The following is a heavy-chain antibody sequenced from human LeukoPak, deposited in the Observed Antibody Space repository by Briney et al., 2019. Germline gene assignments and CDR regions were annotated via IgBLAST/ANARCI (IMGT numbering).Heavy chain of an antibody. CDR1: GGTFSSYT. CDR3: ASLERYWSSTSCSKGKNWFDP. D-gene: IGHD2-2*01. V-gene: IGHV1-69*02. CDR2: IIPILGIA. Sequence: ASVKVSCKASGGTFSSYTISWVRQAPGQGLEWMGRIIPILGIASYAQKFQGRVTITADKSTSTAYMELSSLRSEDTAVYYCASLERYWSSTSCSKGKNWFDPWGQGTLVTVSS. J-gene: IGHJ5*02.